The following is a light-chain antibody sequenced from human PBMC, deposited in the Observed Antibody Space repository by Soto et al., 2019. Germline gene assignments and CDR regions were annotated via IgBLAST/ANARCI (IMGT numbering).Light chain of an antibody. CDR1: SSDVGSYNR. V-gene: IGLV2-18*02. Sequence: QSALTQPPSVSGSPGQSVTISCTGTSSDVGSYNRVSWYQQPPGTAPKLMIYEVSNRPSGVPDRFSGSKSGNTASLTISGLQAEDEADYYCTSYTSNNYFGLFGGGTKLTVL. CDR3: TSYTSNNYFGL. CDR2: EVS. J-gene: IGLJ2*01.